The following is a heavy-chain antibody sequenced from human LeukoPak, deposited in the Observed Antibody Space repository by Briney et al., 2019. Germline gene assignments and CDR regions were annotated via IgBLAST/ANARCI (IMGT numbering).Heavy chain of an antibody. Sequence: GESLRLSCAASGFSFSSYNMNWVRQAPGKGLEWVSSIDTTSAYIHYADSVKGRFTISRDNAKNSLYLQMNSLSAEDTAVYYCAELGITMIGGVWGKGTTVTISS. D-gene: IGHD3-10*02. CDR1: GFSFSSYN. J-gene: IGHJ6*04. CDR3: AELGITMIGGV. V-gene: IGHV3-21*01. CDR2: IDTTSAYI.